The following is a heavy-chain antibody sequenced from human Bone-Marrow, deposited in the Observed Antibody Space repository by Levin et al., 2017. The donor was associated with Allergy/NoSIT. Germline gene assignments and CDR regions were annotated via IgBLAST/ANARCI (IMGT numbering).Heavy chain of an antibody. J-gene: IGHJ6*02. CDR3: ARDSVQVVEPAPDDKNQPSLLMDV. V-gene: IGHV3-33*01. CDR2: IWYDGSNE. CDR1: GFTFTTYA. Sequence: QPGGSLRLSCATSGFTFTTYAIHWVRQAPGKGLEWVAVIWYDGSNEYYADSVRGRFTISRDNSKNTLYLQMNSLKAEDTAVYYCARDSVQVVEPAPDDKNQPSLLMDVGGQGTTVIVSS. D-gene: IGHD3-22*01.